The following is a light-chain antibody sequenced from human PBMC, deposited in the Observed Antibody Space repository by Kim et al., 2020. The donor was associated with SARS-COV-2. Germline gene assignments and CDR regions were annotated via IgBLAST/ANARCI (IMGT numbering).Light chain of an antibody. CDR2: TTS. J-gene: IGKJ4*01. CDR1: QGINND. Sequence: DIQMTQSPSSLSASVGDRVTITCRASQGINNDLGWFQQKPGKAPKRLIYTTSSLQSGVPSRFSGSGSGTGFTLTISSLEPEDFATYYCLQHHSYPLSFGGGTKVDIK. CDR3: LQHHSYPLS. V-gene: IGKV1-17*01.